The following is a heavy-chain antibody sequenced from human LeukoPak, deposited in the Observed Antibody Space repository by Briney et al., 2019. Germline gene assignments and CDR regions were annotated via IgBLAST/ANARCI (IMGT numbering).Heavy chain of an antibody. D-gene: IGHD6-6*01. V-gene: IGHV3-23*01. Sequence: GGSLRLSCAASGFTFSDYHMNWIRQAPGKGLEWVSAISISGENTYYADSVKGRFTISRDTSRNTLYLQMHSLRAEDTAVYYCARLISTSSSRFSDYWGQGTLVTVSS. CDR2: ISISGENT. J-gene: IGHJ4*02. CDR3: ARLISTSSSRFSDY. CDR1: GFTFSDYH.